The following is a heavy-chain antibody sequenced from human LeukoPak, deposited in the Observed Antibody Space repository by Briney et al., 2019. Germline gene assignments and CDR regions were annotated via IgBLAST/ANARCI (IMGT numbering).Heavy chain of an antibody. CDR3: AKDKGIPGTEFFDY. D-gene: IGHD5-18*01. CDR2: ISSGGDST. Sequence: GGSLRLSCVASGFTFNNYAMTWVRQAPGKGLEWVSTISSGGDSTYYADSVKGRFTVSKDNSKDTLYLRMDSLRAEDTAVYYCAKDKGIPGTEFFDYWGQGTLVTVSS. V-gene: IGHV3-23*01. CDR1: GFTFNNYA. J-gene: IGHJ4*02.